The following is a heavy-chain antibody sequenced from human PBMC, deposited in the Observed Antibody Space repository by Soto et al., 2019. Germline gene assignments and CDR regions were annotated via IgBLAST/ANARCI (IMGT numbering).Heavy chain of an antibody. Sequence: LRLSCAGSGFTFSTFDIHWVRQAPGKGLEWVSGIGTLSDTFYAASVQGRFTISRQNAKNSVYLQMSSLRAGGTAFYYCARGRSFSYDSTPPPMFDPWGQGTLVTVSS. CDR3: ARGRSFSYDSTPPPMFDP. D-gene: IGHD3-10*01. V-gene: IGHV3-13*01. CDR2: IGTLSDT. CDR1: GFTFSTFD. J-gene: IGHJ5*02.